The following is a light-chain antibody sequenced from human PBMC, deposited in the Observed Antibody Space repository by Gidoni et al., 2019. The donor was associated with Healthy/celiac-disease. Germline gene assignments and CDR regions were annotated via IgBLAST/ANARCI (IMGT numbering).Light chain of an antibody. CDR3: SSYTSSSPYV. V-gene: IGLV2-14*01. CDR2: EVS. J-gene: IGLJ1*01. CDR1: SSDVGGYNS. Sequence: QSALTQPASVSGSPGQSITISCTGTSSDVGGYNSVSWYTQHPGKAPKLMIYEVSNRPSGVSNRFSGSKPGNTASLTISGLQAEDEADYYCSSYTSSSPYVFGTGTKVTVL.